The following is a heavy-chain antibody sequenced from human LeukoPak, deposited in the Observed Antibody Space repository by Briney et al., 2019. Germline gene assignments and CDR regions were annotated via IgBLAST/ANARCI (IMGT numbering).Heavy chain of an antibody. D-gene: IGHD5-18*01. CDR3: ARGPSRIQLWLYPLDY. V-gene: IGHV4-39*07. Sequence: SETLSLTCTVSGGSISSSSYYWGWIRQPPGKGLEWIGSIYYSGSTYYNPSLKSRVTISVDTSKNQFSLKLSSVTAADTAVYYCARGPSRIQLWLYPLDYWGQGTLVTVSS. CDR2: IYYSGST. CDR1: GGSISSSSYY. J-gene: IGHJ4*02.